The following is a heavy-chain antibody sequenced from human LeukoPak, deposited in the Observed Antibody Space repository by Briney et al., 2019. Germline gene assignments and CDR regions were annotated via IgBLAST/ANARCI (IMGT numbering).Heavy chain of an antibody. V-gene: IGHV3-21*01. CDR3: ARDSVTYDAFDI. CDR2: ISSSSSYI. CDR1: GFPFSSYS. D-gene: IGHD2-21*02. Sequence: GGSLTLSCAASGFPFSSYSMIWVRQAPGKGLEGVSSISSSSSYIYYADSVKGRFTISRDNAKNSLYLQMNSLRAEDTAVYYCARDSVTYDAFDIWGQGTMVTVSS. J-gene: IGHJ3*02.